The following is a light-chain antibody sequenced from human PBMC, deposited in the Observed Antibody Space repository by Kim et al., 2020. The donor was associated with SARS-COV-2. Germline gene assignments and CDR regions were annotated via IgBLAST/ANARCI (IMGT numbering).Light chain of an antibody. V-gene: IGLV2-14*03. Sequence: QSALTQPASVSGSPGQSITISCTGTISNIRSYNYVSWHQQHPGKAPKLMIYDVNKRPSGISSRFSGSKSGSTASLTISGLQSEDEADYYCSSFTTRSTLVFGGGTKVTVL. J-gene: IGLJ3*02. CDR2: DVN. CDR1: ISNIRSYNY. CDR3: SSFTTRSTLV.